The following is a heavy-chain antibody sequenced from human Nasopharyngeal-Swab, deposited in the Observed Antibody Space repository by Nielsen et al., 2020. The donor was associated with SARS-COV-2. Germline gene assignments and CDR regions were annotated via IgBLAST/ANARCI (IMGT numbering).Heavy chain of an antibody. J-gene: IGHJ4*02. CDR1: GFTISSNG. D-gene: IGHD1-26*01. CDR3: ARDVGIVGATLDN. V-gene: IGHV3-48*02. CDR2: ISSSSSTS. Sequence: LSLTCAASGFTISSNGMNWVRQAPGKGLEWVAYISSSSSTSYYAASVKGRFTISRDNPKNSLYLQMNSLRDEDTAVYYCARDVGIVGATLDNWGQGTLVTVSS.